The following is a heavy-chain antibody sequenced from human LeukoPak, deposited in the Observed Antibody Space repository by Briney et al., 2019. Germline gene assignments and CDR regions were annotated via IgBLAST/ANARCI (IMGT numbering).Heavy chain of an antibody. CDR2: ISDGGSTA. D-gene: IGHD5-12*01. CDR1: GFSFSNYA. V-gene: IGHV3-23*01. J-gene: IGHJ4*02. CDR3: AKDMQTWPRFPDY. Sequence: GGSLRLSCGASGFSFSNYAMTWVRQAPGKGLEWVSGISDGGSTAFYADSVKGRFTSSRDNPKNTLYLQINSPRAEDTAVYYCAKDMQTWPRFPDYWGQGTLVTVSS.